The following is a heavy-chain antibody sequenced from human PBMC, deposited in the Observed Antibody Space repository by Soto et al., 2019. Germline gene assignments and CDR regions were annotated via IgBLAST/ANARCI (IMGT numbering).Heavy chain of an antibody. D-gene: IGHD5-18*01. Sequence: QVQLVQSGAEVKKPGSSVKVSCKASGGTFSSYTISWVRQASGQGLEWMGRIIPILGIANYAQKFQGRVTITXAKXTXQAYMGLSSLRSEDTAVYYCARGRDTAMGTRYYFDYWGQGTLVTVSS. CDR3: ARGRDTAMGTRYYFDY. CDR2: IIPILGIA. V-gene: IGHV1-69*02. CDR1: GGTFSSYT. J-gene: IGHJ4*02.